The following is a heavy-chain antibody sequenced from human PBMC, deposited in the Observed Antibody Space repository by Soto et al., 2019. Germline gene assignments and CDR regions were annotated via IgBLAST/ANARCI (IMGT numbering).Heavy chain of an antibody. J-gene: IGHJ6*02. CDR3: ARDLGFTMIVVVITTRYYGMDV. V-gene: IGHV3-30*01. D-gene: IGHD3-22*01. CDR2: ISYDGSNK. Sequence: PGGSMRLSCAASGFTFSSYAMHWVRQAPGKGLEQVAVISYDGSNKYYADSVKGRFTISRDNSKNTLYLQMNSLRAEDTAVYYCARDLGFTMIVVVITTRYYGMDVWGQGTLVTVSS. CDR1: GFTFSSYA.